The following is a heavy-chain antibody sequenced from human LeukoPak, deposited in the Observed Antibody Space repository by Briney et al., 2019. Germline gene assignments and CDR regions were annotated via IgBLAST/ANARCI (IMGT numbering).Heavy chain of an antibody. D-gene: IGHD3-22*01. V-gene: IGHV1-18*01. Sequence: ASVKVSCKASGYTFTSYGISWVRQAPGQGLEWMGWISAYNGNTNYAQKLQGRVTMTTDTSTSTAYMELRSLRSDDTAVYYCAREPDSSGYYPIDYWGQGTLVTVSS. CDR3: AREPDSSGYYPIDY. CDR1: GYTFTSYG. CDR2: ISAYNGNT. J-gene: IGHJ4*02.